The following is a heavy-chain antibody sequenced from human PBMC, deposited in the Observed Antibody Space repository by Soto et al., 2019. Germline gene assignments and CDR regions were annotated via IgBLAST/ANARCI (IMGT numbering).Heavy chain of an antibody. V-gene: IGHV3-23*01. D-gene: IGHD2-21*02. CDR1: GFTFSSYA. J-gene: IGHJ4*02. CDR3: AKSSHFLRALPYDN. Sequence: PGGSLRLSCAASGFTFSSYAMSWVRQAPGKGLEWVSALSGSGGSTYYADSVKGRFTISRDNSKNTLYLRVNSLKSEDTAVYYCAKSSHFLRALPYDNWGQGTLVTVSS. CDR2: LSGSGGST.